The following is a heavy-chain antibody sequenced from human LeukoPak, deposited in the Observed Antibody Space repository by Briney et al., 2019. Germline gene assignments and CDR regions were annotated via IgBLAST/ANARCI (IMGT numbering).Heavy chain of an antibody. D-gene: IGHD3-3*01. Sequence: SETLSLTCTVSGGSISSYYWSWIRQPAGKGLEWIGRIYTSGSTNYNPSLKSRVTMSVDTSKNQFSLKLSSVTAADTAVYYCATELRFLESQYPGFDPWGQGTLVTVSS. CDR3: ATELRFLESQYPGFDP. CDR2: IYTSGST. V-gene: IGHV4-4*07. CDR1: GGSISSYY. J-gene: IGHJ5*02.